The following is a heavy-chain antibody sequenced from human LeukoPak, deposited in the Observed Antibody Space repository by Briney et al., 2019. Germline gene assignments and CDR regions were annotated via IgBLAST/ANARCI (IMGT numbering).Heavy chain of an antibody. D-gene: IGHD3-22*01. CDR3: ARDHHRRLYDSQARDTFDI. CDR1: GFTFDDYG. CDR2: INWNGGST. Sequence: PGGSLRLSCAASGFTFDDYGMGWVRQAPGKGLEWVSGINWNGGSTDYADSVKGRFTISRDNAKNSLYLQMNSLRAEDTTVYYCARDHHRRLYDSQARDTFDIWGQGTMVTVSS. V-gene: IGHV3-20*04. J-gene: IGHJ3*02.